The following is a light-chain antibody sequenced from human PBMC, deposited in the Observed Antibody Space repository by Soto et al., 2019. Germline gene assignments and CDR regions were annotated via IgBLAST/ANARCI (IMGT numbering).Light chain of an antibody. CDR3: GTWDNSLSVVV. V-gene: IGLV1-51*01. CDR2: DNN. J-gene: IGLJ3*02. CDR1: SSNIGNNY. Sequence: QSVLTQPPSVSAAPGQKVTISCSGSSSNIGNNYVSWYQQLPGTAPKLLIYDNNKRPSGIPDRFSASKSGTSATLGITGLQTWDEADYYCGTWDNSLSVVVFGGGTKLTVL.